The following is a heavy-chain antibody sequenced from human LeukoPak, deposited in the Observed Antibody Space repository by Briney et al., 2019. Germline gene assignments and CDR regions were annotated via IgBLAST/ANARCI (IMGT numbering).Heavy chain of an antibody. Sequence: ASVKVSCKASGYTFSGYYMHWVRQAPGQGLEWMGIINPGGGSANTAQKFQGRLTMTRDTSTTTVYMELSSLRSEDTAVYYCARSLSSGDYWGQGTLVTVSS. CDR3: ARSLSSGDY. CDR2: INPGGGSA. D-gene: IGHD6-25*01. V-gene: IGHV1-46*01. CDR1: GYTFSGYY. J-gene: IGHJ4*02.